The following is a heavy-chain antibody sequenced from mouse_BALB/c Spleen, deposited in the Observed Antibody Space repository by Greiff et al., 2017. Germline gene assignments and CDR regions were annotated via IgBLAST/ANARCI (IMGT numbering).Heavy chain of an antibody. Sequence: EVQVVESGGGLVKPGGSLKLSCAASGFTFSDYYMYWVRQTPEKRLEWVATISDGGSYTYYPDSVKGRFTISRDNAKNTLYLQMSSLKSEDTAMYYCARDVGRYAMDYWGQGTSVTVSS. CDR1: GFTFSDYY. J-gene: IGHJ4*01. CDR2: ISDGGSYT. D-gene: IGHD6-1*01. CDR3: ARDVGRYAMDY. V-gene: IGHV5-4*02.